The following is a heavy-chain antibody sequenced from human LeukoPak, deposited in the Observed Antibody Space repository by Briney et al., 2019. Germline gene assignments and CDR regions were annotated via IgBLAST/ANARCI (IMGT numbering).Heavy chain of an antibody. CDR1: GGSISSSSYY. D-gene: IGHD5-18*01. V-gene: IGHV4-61*02. CDR2: IYTSGST. Sequence: SETLSLTCTVSGGSISSSSYYWGWIRQPAGKGLEWIGRIYTSGSTNYNPSLKSRVTMSVDTSKNQFSLKLSSVTAADTAVYYCARGYSYGYYYYYMDVWGKGTTVTISS. CDR3: ARGYSYGYYYYYMDV. J-gene: IGHJ6*03.